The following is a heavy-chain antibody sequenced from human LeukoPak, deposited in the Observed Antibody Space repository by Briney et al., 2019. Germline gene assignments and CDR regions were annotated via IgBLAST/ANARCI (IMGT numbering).Heavy chain of an antibody. Sequence: GGSLRLSCAASGFTFSSYWMTWVRQAPGKGLEWVANIKQDGSERNYVDSVKGRFTISRENAKNSLYLQMNTLRDEDTAVYYCATGAGCGYWGQGTLVTLSS. CDR3: ATGAGCGY. V-gene: IGHV3-7*03. CDR1: GFTFSSYW. CDR2: IKQDGSER. D-gene: IGHD6-19*01. J-gene: IGHJ4*02.